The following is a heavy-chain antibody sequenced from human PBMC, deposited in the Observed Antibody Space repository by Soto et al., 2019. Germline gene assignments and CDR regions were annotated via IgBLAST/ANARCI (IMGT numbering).Heavy chain of an antibody. CDR2: IKEDGSEK. D-gene: IGHD3-22*01. V-gene: IGHV3-7*01. J-gene: IGHJ4*02. CDR1: GFTFRSFW. Sequence: EVRLVESGGDLVQPGGSLRLSCAASGFTFRSFWMSWVRQAPGKGLEWVANIKEDGSEKHYVDAVKGRFTISRDNANNPRYLQMNSLRVADTAVYYCARTRDRRGYSLFDFWGQGALVTVSS. CDR3: ARTRDRRGYSLFDF.